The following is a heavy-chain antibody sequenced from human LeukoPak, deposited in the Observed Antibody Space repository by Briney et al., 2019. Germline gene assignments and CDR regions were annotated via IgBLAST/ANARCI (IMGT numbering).Heavy chain of an antibody. CDR1: GFTFSSYG. V-gene: IGHV3-33*01. CDR2: IWYDGSNK. CDR3: ARDPYYYDSSGCLDY. D-gene: IGHD3-22*01. Sequence: GGSLRLSCAASGFTFSSYGMHWVRQAPGKGLEWVAVIWYDGSNKYYADSVKGRFTISRDNSKNTLYPQMNSLRAEDTAVYYCARDPYYYDSSGCLDYWGQGTLVTVSS. J-gene: IGHJ4*02.